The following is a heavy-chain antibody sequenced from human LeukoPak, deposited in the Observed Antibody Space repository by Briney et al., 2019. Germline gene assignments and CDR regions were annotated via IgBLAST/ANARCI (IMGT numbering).Heavy chain of an antibody. CDR1: GFTFSSYW. D-gene: IGHD6-19*01. CDR2: IKQDGSEK. V-gene: IGHV3-7*01. CDR3: ARGPHGWYFNY. J-gene: IGHJ4*02. Sequence: PGGSLRLSCAASGFTFSSYWMSRVRQAPGKGLEWVANIKQDGSEKYYVDSVKGRFTISRDNAKNSLYLQMNSLRAEDTAVYYCARGPHGWYFNYWGQGTLVTVSS.